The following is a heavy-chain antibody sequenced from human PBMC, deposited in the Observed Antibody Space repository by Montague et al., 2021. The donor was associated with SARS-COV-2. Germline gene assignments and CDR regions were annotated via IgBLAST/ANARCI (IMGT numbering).Heavy chain of an antibody. J-gene: IGHJ6*02. V-gene: IGHV3-53*01. D-gene: IGHD2-2*01. CDR2: IYSGGST. Sequence: SLRLSCAASGFTVSSNYMTWFRQAPGKGLEWVSVIYSGGSTYYAYSVKGRFTISRDNSKNTLYLQLNSLRAEDTAVYYCARVGRDSAILPIAIHYGMDVWGQGTTVTVSS. CDR3: ARVGRDSAILPIAIHYGMDV. CDR1: GFTVSSNY.